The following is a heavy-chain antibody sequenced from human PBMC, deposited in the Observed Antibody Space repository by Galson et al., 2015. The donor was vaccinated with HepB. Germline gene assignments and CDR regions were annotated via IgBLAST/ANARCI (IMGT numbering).Heavy chain of an antibody. CDR1: GFTFSSYW. J-gene: IGHJ4*02. CDR3: ARGGLRHAFDY. D-gene: IGHD3-16*01. CDR2: IGDHDGDT. V-gene: IGHV3-74*01. Sequence: SLRLACAASGFTFSSYWMHWVPQAPGKGLVWVSRIGDHDGDTIYADSVKGRFTISRDNAKNALYLQMNSLRAEDTAVYFCARGGLRHAFDYWGQGALVTASS.